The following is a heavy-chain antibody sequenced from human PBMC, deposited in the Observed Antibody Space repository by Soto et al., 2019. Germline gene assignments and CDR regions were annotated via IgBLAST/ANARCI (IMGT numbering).Heavy chain of an antibody. J-gene: IGHJ4*02. V-gene: IGHV1-69*13. CDR1: GGTFSKNT. CDR3: ARQFDYDTSGYYYFDY. Sequence: GASVKVSCKASGGTFSKNTISWVRQAPGQGLEWMGGIMPVFGRPNYAQKFQGRVTITADEYTRTAYMELSRLKSDDTAVYYRARQFDYDTSGYYYFDYWGQGTLVTVSS. D-gene: IGHD3-22*01. CDR2: IMPVFGRP.